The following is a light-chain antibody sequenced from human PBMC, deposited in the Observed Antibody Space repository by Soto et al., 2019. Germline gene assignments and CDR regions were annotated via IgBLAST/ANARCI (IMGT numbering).Light chain of an antibody. CDR1: QSISSW. V-gene: IGKV1-5*03. CDR2: KAS. Sequence: DIQMTQSPSTLSASVGDRVTITCRASQSISSWLAWYQQKPGKAPKLRIYKASSLESGVPSRFSGSGSGTEFTLNISSLQPDDFATYYCQHYNSYSGTFGQGTKVEIK. J-gene: IGKJ1*01. CDR3: QHYNSYSGT.